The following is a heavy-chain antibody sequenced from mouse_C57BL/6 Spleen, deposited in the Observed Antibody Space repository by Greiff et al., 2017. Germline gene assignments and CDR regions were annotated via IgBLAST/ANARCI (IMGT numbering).Heavy chain of an antibody. D-gene: IGHD1-1*01. CDR3: ARLSLITTVVATGMDY. V-gene: IGHV1-78*01. J-gene: IGHJ4*01. CDR1: GYTFTDHT. CDR2: IYPRDGST. Sequence: QVQLQQSDAELVKPGASVKISCKVSGYTFTDHTIHWMKQRPEQGLEWIGYIYPRDGSTKYNEKFKGKATLTADKSSSTAYMQLNSLTSEDSAVYFCARLSLITTVVATGMDYWGQGTSVTVSS.